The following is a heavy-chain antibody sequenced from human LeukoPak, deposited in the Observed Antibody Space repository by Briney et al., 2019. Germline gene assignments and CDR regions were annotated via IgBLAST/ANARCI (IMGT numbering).Heavy chain of an antibody. V-gene: IGHV4-34*01. CDR2: INHSGST. J-gene: IGHJ4*02. CDR3: ARAYSSSWYRGMGYFDY. CDR1: GGSFSGYY. Sequence: SETLSLTCAVYGGSFSGYYWSWIRQPPGRGLEWIGEINHSGSTNYNPSLKSRVTISVDTSKNQFSLKLSSVTAADTAVYYCARAYSSSWYRGMGYFDYWGQGTLVAVSS. D-gene: IGHD6-13*01.